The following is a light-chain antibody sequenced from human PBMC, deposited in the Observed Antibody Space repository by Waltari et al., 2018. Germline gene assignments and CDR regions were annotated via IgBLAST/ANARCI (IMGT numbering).Light chain of an antibody. CDR3: SSYTLTNPVV. J-gene: IGLJ2*01. Sequence: QSVVTQPASVSGSPGQSISISCTGTSNDIGANDYVSLYQQHPGRAPQLVIYDVSVRPSGVSIRFSGSKSGNMASLTISGLQAEDEALYFCSSYTLTNPVVFGGGTKLTVL. CDR1: SNDIGANDY. V-gene: IGLV2-14*03. CDR2: DVS.